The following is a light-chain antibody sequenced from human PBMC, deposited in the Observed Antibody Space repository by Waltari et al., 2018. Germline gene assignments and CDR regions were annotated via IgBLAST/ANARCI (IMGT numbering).Light chain of an antibody. Sequence: EIVMTQSPATLSVSPWERATLSCRASQSVRSNLAWYQQKPGQAPRLLIYGASTRATGIPARFSGSGSGTEFTLTISSLQSEDFAVYYCQQYNNWPPLTFGGGTKVEIK. V-gene: IGKV3-15*01. CDR1: QSVRSN. CDR2: GAS. CDR3: QQYNNWPPLT. J-gene: IGKJ4*01.